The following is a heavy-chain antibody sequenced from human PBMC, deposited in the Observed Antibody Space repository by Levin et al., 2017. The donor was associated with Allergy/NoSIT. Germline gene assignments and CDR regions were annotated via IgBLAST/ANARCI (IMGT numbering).Heavy chain of an antibody. CDR2: IYSGGNT. J-gene: IGHJ6*02. D-gene: IGHD3-16*01. V-gene: IGHV3-53*01. CDR3: ARDGDMTTLGGLPRQDYYYSGMDV. Sequence: QPGGSLRLSCTGSGFTVSNNYMSWVRQAPGKGLEWVSVIYSGGNTYFADSVKGRFTISRDSSKNTLYLEMNSLRVEDTAVYYCARDGDMTTLGGLPRQDYYYSGMDVWGQGTTVIVSS. CDR1: GFTVSNNY.